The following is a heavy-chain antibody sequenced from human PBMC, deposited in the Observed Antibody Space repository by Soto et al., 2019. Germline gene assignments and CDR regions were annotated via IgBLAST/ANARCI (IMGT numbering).Heavy chain of an antibody. V-gene: IGHV6-1*01. CDR3: ARDRRDEAVAQHYYYYGMDV. Sequence: PSQTLSLTCAISGDSVPSNSAAWNWIRQSPSRGLEWLGRTYYRSKWYNDYAVSVKSRITINPDTSKNQFSLQLNSVTPEDTAVYYCARDRRDEAVAQHYYYYGMDVWGQGTTVTVSS. D-gene: IGHD6-19*01. CDR1: GDSVPSNSAA. J-gene: IGHJ6*02. CDR2: TYYRSKWYN.